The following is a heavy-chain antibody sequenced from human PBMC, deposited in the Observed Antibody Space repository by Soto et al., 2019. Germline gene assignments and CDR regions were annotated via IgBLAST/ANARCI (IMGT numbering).Heavy chain of an antibody. J-gene: IGHJ5*02. Sequence: GGSLRLSCAASGFTFSSYGMHWVRQAPGKGLEWVAGISYDGSNKYYADSVKGRFTISRDNSKNTLYLQMNSLRAEDTAVYYCAKDYTDSSGGPWFDPWGQGTLVTVSS. V-gene: IGHV3-30*18. D-gene: IGHD3-22*01. CDR2: ISYDGSNK. CDR3: AKDYTDSSGGPWFDP. CDR1: GFTFSSYG.